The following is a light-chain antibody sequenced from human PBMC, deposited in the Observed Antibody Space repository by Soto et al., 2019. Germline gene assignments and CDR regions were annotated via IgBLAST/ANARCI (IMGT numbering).Light chain of an antibody. CDR1: QSVSSN. V-gene: IGKV3-15*01. CDR2: CAS. J-gene: IGKJ5*01. CDR3: QQYNNWLIT. Sequence: EIVMTQSPATLSVSPGERATLSCRASQSVSSNLAWYQQKPGQAPRLLIYCASTRATGIPARFSGSGSGTEFTLNISSLQSEDFAVYYCQQYNNWLITFGQGTRLEIK.